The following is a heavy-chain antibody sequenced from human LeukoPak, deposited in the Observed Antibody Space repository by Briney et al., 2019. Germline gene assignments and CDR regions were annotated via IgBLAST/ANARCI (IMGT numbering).Heavy chain of an antibody. V-gene: IGHV3-15*01. J-gene: IGHJ3*02. CDR1: GFTFSNHW. CDR2: IKSKSDGGTT. CDR3: TTAPRGYCGGGSCSYAFDI. D-gene: IGHD2-15*01. Sequence: PGGSLRLSCAASGFTFSNHWMHWVRQAPGKGLEWVGRIKSKSDGGTTDYAAPVKGRFTISRDDSKNTLYLQMNSLKTEDTAVYYCTTAPRGYCGGGSCSYAFDIWGQGTMVTVSS.